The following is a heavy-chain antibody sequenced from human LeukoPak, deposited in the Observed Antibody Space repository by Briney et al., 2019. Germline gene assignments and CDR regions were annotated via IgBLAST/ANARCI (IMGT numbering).Heavy chain of an antibody. CDR2: IDDSGST. Sequence: SETLSLTCTVSGDSISKYYWSWIRQPAGKSRQWIGRIDDSGSTTYNSFLKGRVAMSVDTAKNQFSLNVTSVTAADTALYYCVRVSCSGRSCFSDSWGQGTLVTVSS. D-gene: IGHD2-15*01. J-gene: IGHJ4*02. V-gene: IGHV4-4*07. CDR3: VRVSCSGRSCFSDS. CDR1: GDSISKYY.